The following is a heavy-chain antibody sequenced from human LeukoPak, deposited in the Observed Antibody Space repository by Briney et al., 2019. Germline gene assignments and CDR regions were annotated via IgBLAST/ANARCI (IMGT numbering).Heavy chain of an antibody. CDR3: ARHRYVTGWSPIDY. D-gene: IGHD6-19*01. Sequence: SETLSLTCTVSGGSITSSSYYWGWIRQPQGKGLEWLGSIYYSGITYYNPSLKSRVTISVDTSNNQFSLKLSSVIATDAAVYYCARHRYVTGWSPIDYWGQGTLVTVSS. CDR1: GGSITSSSYY. CDR2: IYYSGIT. V-gene: IGHV4-39*01. J-gene: IGHJ4*02.